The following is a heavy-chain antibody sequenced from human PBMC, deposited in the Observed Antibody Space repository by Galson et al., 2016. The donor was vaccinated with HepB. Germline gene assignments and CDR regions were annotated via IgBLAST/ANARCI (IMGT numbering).Heavy chain of an antibody. CDR1: GYTFTSYY. D-gene: IGHD1-26*01. CDR3: AREGATSIGGFGY. CDR2: INPSGGST. V-gene: IGHV1-46*01. Sequence: SVKVSCKASGYTFTSYYMHWVRQAPGQGLEWMGIINPSGGSTSYAQNFQGRVTMTRDTSKSTVYMELSSLRSEDSAMYYCAREGATSIGGFGYWGQGTLVTVSS. J-gene: IGHJ4*02.